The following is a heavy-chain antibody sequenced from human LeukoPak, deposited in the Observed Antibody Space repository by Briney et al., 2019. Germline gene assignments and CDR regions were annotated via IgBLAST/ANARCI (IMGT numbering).Heavy chain of an antibody. CDR2: INHSGST. V-gene: IGHV4-34*01. Sequence: PSETLSLTCTVSGGSISSYYWSWIRQPPGKGLEWIGGINHSGSTNYNPSLKSRVTISVDTSKNQFSLKLSSATAADTAVYYCARGGRWLLYYFDYWGQGTLVTVSS. D-gene: IGHD5-24*01. J-gene: IGHJ4*02. CDR1: GGSISSYY. CDR3: ARGGRWLLYYFDY.